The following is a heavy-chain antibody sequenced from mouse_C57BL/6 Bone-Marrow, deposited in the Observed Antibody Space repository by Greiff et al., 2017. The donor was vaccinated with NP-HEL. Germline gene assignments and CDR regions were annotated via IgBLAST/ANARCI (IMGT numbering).Heavy chain of an antibody. Sequence: PGQGLEWLGMIHPNSGSTNYNEKFKSKATLTVDKSSSTAYMQLSSLTSEDSAVYYCARDYYGSRRFAYWGQGTLVTVSA. D-gene: IGHD1-1*01. J-gene: IGHJ3*01. V-gene: IGHV1-64*01. CDR3: ARDYYGSRRFAY. CDR2: IHPNSGST.